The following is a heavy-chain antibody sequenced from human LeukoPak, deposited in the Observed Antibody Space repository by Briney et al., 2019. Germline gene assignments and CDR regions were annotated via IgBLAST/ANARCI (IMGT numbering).Heavy chain of an antibody. Sequence: SETLSLTCSVSGGSMFSYYWNWIRQPPRKGLEWIGYVYSSGITNYNPSLRSRGTISVATSRNQFSLRLTSVTAEDTAIYYCARRAYYDSSGFHPTSGYFDLWGRGTLVTVSS. CDR1: GGSMFSYY. J-gene: IGHJ2*01. CDR2: VYSSGIT. V-gene: IGHV4-4*08. D-gene: IGHD3-16*01. CDR3: ARRAYYDSSGFHPTSGYFDL.